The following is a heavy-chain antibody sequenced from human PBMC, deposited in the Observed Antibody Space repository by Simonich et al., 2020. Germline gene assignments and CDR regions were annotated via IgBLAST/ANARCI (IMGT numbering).Heavy chain of an antibody. CDR2: IKQNGSEK. V-gene: IGHV3-7*01. CDR1: GFTFSSYW. CDR3: ACLGTGDAFDI. D-gene: IGHD3-9*01. Sequence: EVQLVESGGGLVQPGGSLRLSCAASGFTFSSYWMGWVRQAPGKGRGWGANIKQNGSEKYYVDSVKGRFTSSRDNAKNPLYLKMNSLRAEDTAVYYCACLGTGDAFDIWGQGTMVTVSS. J-gene: IGHJ3*02.